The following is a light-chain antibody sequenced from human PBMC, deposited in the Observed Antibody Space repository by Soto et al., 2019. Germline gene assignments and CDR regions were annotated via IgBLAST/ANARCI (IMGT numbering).Light chain of an antibody. J-gene: IGKJ1*01. CDR3: QHSGNSHGT. V-gene: IGKV3-20*01. Sequence: IVLAHAPGTLSLSPGERAALSFRAIQTISSRYLTFYQQKPGQVPRLLIYGASSRATGIPDRFSGSGSGTDFTLTISRLEPEDVAVYYCQHSGNSHGTFGQGTKVDIK. CDR1: QTISSRY. CDR2: GAS.